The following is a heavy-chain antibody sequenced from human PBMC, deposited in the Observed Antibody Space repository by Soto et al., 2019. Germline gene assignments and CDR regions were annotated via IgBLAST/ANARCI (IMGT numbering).Heavy chain of an antibody. J-gene: IGHJ6*03. V-gene: IGHV3-64*01. CDR1: GFTFSNYE. Sequence: AQLVESGGGFVQPGGSLRLSCAASGFTFSNYEMHWVRQAPGKGLEYVSGISNNGAHTDYAKSVKGRFTISRDNSENTLYLQMGSLRAEDMALYYCARRGYGSRWPNVYMDVWGKGTTVTVSS. CDR3: ARRGYGSRWPNVYMDV. CDR2: ISNNGAHT. D-gene: IGHD6-13*01.